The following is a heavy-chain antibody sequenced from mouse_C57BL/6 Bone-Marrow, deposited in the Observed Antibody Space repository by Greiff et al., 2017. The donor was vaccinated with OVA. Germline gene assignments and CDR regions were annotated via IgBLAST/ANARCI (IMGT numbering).Heavy chain of an antibody. D-gene: IGHD1-1*01. Sequence: VQLQQSGAELARPGASVKMSCKASGYTFTSYTMHWVKQRPGQGLEWIGYINPSSGYTKYNQKFKDKATLTADKSSSTAYMQLSSLTSEDSAVYYCARSESTVPFAYWGQGTRVTVSA. CDR2: INPSSGYT. CDR1: GYTFTSYT. J-gene: IGHJ3*01. CDR3: ARSESTVPFAY. V-gene: IGHV1-4*01.